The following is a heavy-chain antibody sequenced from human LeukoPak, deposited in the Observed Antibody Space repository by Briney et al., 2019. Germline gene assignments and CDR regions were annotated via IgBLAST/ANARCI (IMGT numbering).Heavy chain of an antibody. CDR1: GGSISSYY. CDR3: ARHCTYSNYPEDAFDI. CDR2: IYTSGST. Sequence: PSETLSLTCTVSGGSISSYYWSWIRQPPGKGLEWFGYIYTSGSTTYTPSLKSRVTISVDTSKTQFSLKLSSVTAADTAVYYCARHCTYSNYPEDAFDIWGQGTMVTVSS. V-gene: IGHV4-4*09. J-gene: IGHJ3*02. D-gene: IGHD4-11*01.